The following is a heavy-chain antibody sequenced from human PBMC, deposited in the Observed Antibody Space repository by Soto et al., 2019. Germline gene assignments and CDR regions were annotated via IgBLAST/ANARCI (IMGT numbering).Heavy chain of an antibody. D-gene: IGHD1-1*01. CDR2: IKSKGDGGAR. Sequence: EVQMVQSGGDLVKPGGSLRLSCVTSGFMFSSAWMSWVRQAPGKGLEWVARIKSKGDGGARDYAAPVKGRFTISRDDSKNTVYLQMNSLRAEDTAVYYCVGGWNDFWGQGTLVTVSS. J-gene: IGHJ4*02. CDR3: VGGWNDF. CDR1: GFMFSSAW. V-gene: IGHV3-15*01.